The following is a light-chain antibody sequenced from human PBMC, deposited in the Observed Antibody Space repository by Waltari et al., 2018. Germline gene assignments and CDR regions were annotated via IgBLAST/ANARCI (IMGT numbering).Light chain of an antibody. J-gene: IGLJ3*02. Sequence: QSALTQPASVSGSPGQSITISCTAVGSYNVVSWYQQYPGKAPKLRIYAVTKRPPGFSTRFSGSKSGNTASLTISGLQGEDEADYYCCSYAGSSTWVFGGGTKVTVL. V-gene: IGLV2-23*02. CDR1: VGSYNV. CDR2: AVT. CDR3: CSYAGSSTWV.